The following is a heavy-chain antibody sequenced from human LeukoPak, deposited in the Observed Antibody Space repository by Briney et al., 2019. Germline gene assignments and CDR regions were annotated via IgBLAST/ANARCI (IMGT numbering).Heavy chain of an antibody. D-gene: IGHD5-18*01. Sequence: PGGSLRLSCAASGFTFSSYSMNWVRQAPGKGLEWVSSISRSSSYIYYGDSVKGRFTISRDNAKNSLYLQMSSLRAEDTAVYYCARVVWGWDTAMPTPFDYWGQGTLVTVSS. CDR1: GFTFSSYS. V-gene: IGHV3-21*01. CDR3: ARVVWGWDTAMPTPFDY. CDR2: ISRSSSYI. J-gene: IGHJ4*02.